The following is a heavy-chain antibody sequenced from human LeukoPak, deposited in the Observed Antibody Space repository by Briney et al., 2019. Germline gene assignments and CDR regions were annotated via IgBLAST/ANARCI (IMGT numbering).Heavy chain of an antibody. CDR3: ARDRPVGGGWYEDFDY. V-gene: IGHV4-4*07. CDR2: IYTSGST. J-gene: IGHJ4*02. CDR1: GGSISSYY. D-gene: IGHD6-19*01. Sequence: PSETLSLTCTVSGGSISSYYWSWIRQPAGKGLEWIGRIYTSGSTNYNPSLKSRVTMSVDTSKNQFSLKLSSVTAADTAVYYCARDRPVGGGWYEDFDYWGQGTLVTVSS.